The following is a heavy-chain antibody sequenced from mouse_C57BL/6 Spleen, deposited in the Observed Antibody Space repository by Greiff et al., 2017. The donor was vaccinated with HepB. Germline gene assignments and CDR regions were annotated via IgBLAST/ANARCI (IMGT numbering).Heavy chain of an antibody. J-gene: IGHJ3*01. CDR3: ARGAQAYWFAY. D-gene: IGHD3-2*02. CDR2: IYPGSGST. CDR1: GYTFTSYW. V-gene: IGHV1-55*01. Sequence: VQLQQPGAELVKPGASVKMSCKASGYTFTSYWITGVKQRPGQGLEWIGDIYPGSGSTNYNEKFKRKATLTVDTSSSPAYMQLSSLTSEDSAVYYCARGAQAYWFAYWGQGTLVTVSA.